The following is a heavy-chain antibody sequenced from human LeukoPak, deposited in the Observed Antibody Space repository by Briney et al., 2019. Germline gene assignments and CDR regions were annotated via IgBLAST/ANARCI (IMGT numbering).Heavy chain of an antibody. Sequence: SETLSLTCTVSGGSISSYYWSWIRQPPGKGLEWIGYIYYSGGTNYNPSLKSRVTISVDTSESQFSLKLSSVTAADTAVYYCAGTGLYFDYWGQGSLVSVSS. V-gene: IGHV4-59*08. D-gene: IGHD7-27*01. CDR3: AGTGLYFDY. CDR1: GGSISSYY. CDR2: IYYSGGT. J-gene: IGHJ4*02.